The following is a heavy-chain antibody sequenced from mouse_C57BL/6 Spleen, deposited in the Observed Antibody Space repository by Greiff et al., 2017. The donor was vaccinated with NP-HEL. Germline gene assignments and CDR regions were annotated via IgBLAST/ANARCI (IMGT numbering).Heavy chain of an antibody. CDR2: IYPGDGDT. CDR1: GYAFSSSW. Sequence: QVQLQQSGPELVKPGASVKISCKASGYAFSSSWMNWVKQRPGKGLEWIGRIYPGDGDTNYNGKFKGKATLTADKSSSTAYMQLSSLTSEDSAVYFCAKGLFRGYAMDYWGQGTSVTVSS. J-gene: IGHJ4*01. D-gene: IGHD1-1*01. CDR3: AKGLFRGYAMDY. V-gene: IGHV1-82*01.